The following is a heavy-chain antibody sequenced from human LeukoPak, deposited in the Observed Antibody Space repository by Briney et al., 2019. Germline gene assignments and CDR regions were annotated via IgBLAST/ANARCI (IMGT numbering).Heavy chain of an antibody. CDR1: GFTVSSNY. CDR3: AKLQTAVVPAATLGFDS. CDR2: IGRSGANS. V-gene: IGHV3-53*01. Sequence: GGSLRLSCAASGFTVSSNYMSWVRQAPGKGLEWVSAIGRSGANSYYATSVKGRFSVSRDNTKNTFHLQMNSLRAEDTAIYYCAKLQTAVVPAATLGFDSWGQGTLVTVSS. D-gene: IGHD2-2*01. J-gene: IGHJ4*02.